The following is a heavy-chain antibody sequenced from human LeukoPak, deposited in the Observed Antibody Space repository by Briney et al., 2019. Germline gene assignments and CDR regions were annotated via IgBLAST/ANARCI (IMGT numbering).Heavy chain of an antibody. CDR3: ARGMLSRSEYFQH. CDR2: IYYSGST. Sequence: SETLSLTCTVSGVSISSDYWSWLRQPPGKGLEWIGYIYYSGSTNYNPSLKSRVTISVDTSKNQFSLKLSSVTAADTAVYYCARGMLSRSEYFQHWGQGTLVTVSS. D-gene: IGHD2-8*01. CDR1: GVSISSDY. V-gene: IGHV4-59*01. J-gene: IGHJ1*01.